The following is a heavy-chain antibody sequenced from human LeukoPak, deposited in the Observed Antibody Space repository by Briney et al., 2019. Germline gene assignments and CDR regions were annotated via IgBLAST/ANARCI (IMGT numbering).Heavy chain of an antibody. CDR2: IYYSGTT. CDR1: GDSISSYY. V-gene: IGHV4-59*01. CDR3: ARVRWGIYYYMDV. Sequence: SETLSLTCTVSGDSISSYYWSWIRQPPGKELEWIAYIYYSGTTNYNPSLKSRVTISVDTSKNQFSLKLSSVTAADTAVYYCARVRWGIYYYMDVWGKGTTVTVSS. D-gene: IGHD2-8*02. J-gene: IGHJ6*03.